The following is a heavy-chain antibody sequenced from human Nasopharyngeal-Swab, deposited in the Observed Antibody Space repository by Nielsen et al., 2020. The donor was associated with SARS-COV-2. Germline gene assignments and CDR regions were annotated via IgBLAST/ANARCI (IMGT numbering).Heavy chain of an antibody. J-gene: IGHJ5*02. CDR2: ITSKDYGGTT. Sequence: GESLKISCTASGFTFGDFAMSWFRQAPGKGLEWVGLITSKDYGGTTEYAASVKGRFTISRDDSESIAYLQMSSLKIEDTAVYYCTRDFGVRYHYDTWFDPWGQGTLVTVSS. V-gene: IGHV3-49*03. CDR1: GFTFGDFA. CDR3: TRDFGVRYHYDTWFDP. D-gene: IGHD3-16*02.